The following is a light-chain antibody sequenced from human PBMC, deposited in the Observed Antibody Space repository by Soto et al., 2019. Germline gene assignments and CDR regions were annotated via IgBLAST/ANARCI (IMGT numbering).Light chain of an antibody. V-gene: IGKV1-39*01. CDR3: QHSTTWT. Sequence: DIQMTLSPSSLSASVGDRVTITCRASQGISTYLNWYQQKPGKAPKLLIYAASSLQSGVPSRFSGSGSETDFTLTISSLQPEDFATYSCQHSTTWTFGQGTKG. J-gene: IGKJ1*01. CDR1: QGISTY. CDR2: AAS.